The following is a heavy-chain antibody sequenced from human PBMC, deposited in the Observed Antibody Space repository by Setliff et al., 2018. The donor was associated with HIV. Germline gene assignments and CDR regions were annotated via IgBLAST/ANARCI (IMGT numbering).Heavy chain of an antibody. J-gene: IGHJ6*03. V-gene: IGHV4-34*01. D-gene: IGHD6-19*01. CDR1: GGSFSDYY. Sequence: SETLSLTCGIYGGSFSDYYWSWIRQPPGKGLEWIGEIDHRGRPKYNPSLNSRVTMSVDKSRNQFSLKVSSVTAADTAVYYWARVPLGWLGGESYYYMDVWGKGTTVTISS. CDR3: ARVPLGWLGGESYYYMDV. CDR2: IDHRGRP.